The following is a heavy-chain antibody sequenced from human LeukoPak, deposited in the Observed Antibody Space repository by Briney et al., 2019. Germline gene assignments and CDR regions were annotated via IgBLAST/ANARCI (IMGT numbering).Heavy chain of an antibody. V-gene: IGHV3-9*01. Sequence: PGRSLRLSCAASGFTFDDYAMHWVRQAPGKGLEWVSGISWSSGSIGYADSVKGRFTISRDNAKNSLYLQMNSLRAEDTALYYCAKDIMSGWYVLDYWGQGTLVTVSS. J-gene: IGHJ4*02. CDR1: GFTFDDYA. CDR3: AKDIMSGWYVLDY. D-gene: IGHD6-19*01. CDR2: ISWSSGSI.